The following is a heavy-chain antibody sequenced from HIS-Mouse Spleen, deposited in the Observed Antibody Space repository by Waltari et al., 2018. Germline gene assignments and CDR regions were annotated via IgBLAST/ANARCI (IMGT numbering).Heavy chain of an antibody. J-gene: IGHJ2*01. V-gene: IGHV4-39*07. CDR3: AREIPYSSSWYDWYFDL. CDR1: GGSISSSSYY. D-gene: IGHD6-13*01. Sequence: QLQLQESGPGLVKPSETLSLTCTVSGGSISSSSYYWGWIRQPPGKGLALIGSIDYSERTYSNPSLKSRVTISVDTSKNQFSLKLSSVTAADTAVYYCAREIPYSSSWYDWYFDLWGRGTLVTVSS. CDR2: IDYSERT.